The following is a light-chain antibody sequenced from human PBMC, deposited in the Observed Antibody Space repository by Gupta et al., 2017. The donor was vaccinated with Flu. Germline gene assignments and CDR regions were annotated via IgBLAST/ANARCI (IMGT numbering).Light chain of an antibody. CDR2: DVS. J-gene: IGLJ2*01. V-gene: IGLV2-8*01. CDR1: SSDVGGYSF. Sequence: QSALTQPPTASGSLGQSVTISCTGSSSDVGGYSFVSWYQQHSGKAPKLRIYDVSKRPSGVPVRFSGSRSGNTASLPVSGLQAEDEADYYCSSYAGTNNLGFGGGTRLTVL. CDR3: SSYAGTNNLG.